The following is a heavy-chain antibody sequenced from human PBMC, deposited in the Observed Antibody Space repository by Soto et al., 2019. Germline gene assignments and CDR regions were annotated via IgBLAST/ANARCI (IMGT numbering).Heavy chain of an antibody. D-gene: IGHD2-2*01. V-gene: IGHV4-31*03. CDR2: IYYSGST. Sequence: PSETLSLTCTVSGGSIVSGGDYFSCMRQHPWNGLELIGYIYYSGSTYYNPSLKSRVTISVDTSKNQFSLKLSSVTAADTAVYYCASIGYCSSTSCPGNYYYSGMDVWGQGTTVTVSS. J-gene: IGHJ6*02. CDR3: ASIGYCSSTSCPGNYYYSGMDV. CDR1: GGSIVSGGDY.